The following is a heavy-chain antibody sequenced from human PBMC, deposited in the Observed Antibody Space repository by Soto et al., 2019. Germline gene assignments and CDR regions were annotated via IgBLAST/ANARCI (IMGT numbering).Heavy chain of an antibody. CDR3: ARGWGYDSTDYYYAY. CDR1: GGSFNRHT. J-gene: IGHJ4*02. V-gene: IGHV1-69*06. Sequence: QVQLVQSGAEVRKPGSSERVSCKASGGSFNRHTISWVRQAPGQGLEWMGGIIPIFGTANHGQKFQGRVTIIADKSTSTVHMELSSLRSDDTAIYYCARGWGYDSTDYYYAYWGQGTLVIVSS. D-gene: IGHD3-22*01. CDR2: IIPIFGTA.